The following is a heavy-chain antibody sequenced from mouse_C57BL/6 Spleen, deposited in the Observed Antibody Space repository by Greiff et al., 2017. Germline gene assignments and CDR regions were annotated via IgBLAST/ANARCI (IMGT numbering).Heavy chain of an antibody. J-gene: IGHJ1*03. CDR2: ISSGSSTI. V-gene: IGHV5-17*01. CDR3: ARLGAYGSSSHWYFDV. CDR1: GFTFSDYG. D-gene: IGHD1-1*01. Sequence: EVMLVESGGGLVKPGGSLKLSCAASGFTFSDYGMHWVRQAPEKGLEWVAYISSGSSTIYYADTVKGRFTISRDNAKNTLFLQMTSLRSEDTAMYYCARLGAYGSSSHWYFDVWGTGTTVTVSS.